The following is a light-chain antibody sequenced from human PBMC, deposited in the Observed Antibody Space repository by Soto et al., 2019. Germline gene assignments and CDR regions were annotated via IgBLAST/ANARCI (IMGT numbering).Light chain of an antibody. CDR2: DDN. CDR3: QSYDISLSGYV. J-gene: IGLJ1*01. V-gene: IGLV1-40*01. Sequence: QSVLTQPPSLSGAPGQRVTVSCTGSSSNIGAGYDVHWYQQLPGTAPKLLIFDDNNRPSGVPDRFSGSRSGTSASLAITGLQAEDDAEYYCQSYDISLSGYVFGAGTKVTVL. CDR1: SSNIGAGYD.